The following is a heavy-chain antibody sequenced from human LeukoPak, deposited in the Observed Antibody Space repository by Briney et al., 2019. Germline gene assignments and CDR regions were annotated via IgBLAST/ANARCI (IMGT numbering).Heavy chain of an antibody. CDR3: ARDDFDWLLRMHAFDI. CDR2: ISAYNGNT. Sequence: GASVKVSCKASGYTFTSYGISWVRQAPGQGLEWMGWISAYNGNTNYAQKLQGRVTMTTDTSTSTAYMELRSLRSDATAVYYCARDDFDWLLRMHAFDIWGQGTMVTVSS. V-gene: IGHV1-18*01. CDR1: GYTFTSYG. J-gene: IGHJ3*02. D-gene: IGHD3-9*01.